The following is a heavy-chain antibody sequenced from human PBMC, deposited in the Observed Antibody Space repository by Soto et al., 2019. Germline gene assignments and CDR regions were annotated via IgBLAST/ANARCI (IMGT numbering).Heavy chain of an antibody. CDR3: AREEGFRITMDRGRWFDP. D-gene: IGHD3-10*01. CDR1: GYIFTGYY. CDR2: VNPISGDT. J-gene: IGHJ5*02. Sequence: QIQLVQSGAEVKKPGASVKVSCRASGYIFTGYYLHWVRQAPGQGLEWMGWVNPISGDTNYAQKFQDRVIMTRDRSITTVHMELSRLRSDDTAVYYCAREEGFRITMDRGRWFDPWGQGTLVTVSS. V-gene: IGHV1-2*02.